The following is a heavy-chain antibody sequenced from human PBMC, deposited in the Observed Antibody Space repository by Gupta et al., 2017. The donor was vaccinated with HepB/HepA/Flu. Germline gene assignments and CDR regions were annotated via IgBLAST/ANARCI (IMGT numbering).Heavy chain of an antibody. D-gene: IGHD2-2*01. CDR2: INHSGST. V-gene: IGHV4-34*01. CDR3: ARGRGDCSSTSFKYYYYYYMDV. J-gene: IGHJ6*03. Sequence: QVQLQQWGAGLLKPSETLSLTCAVYGGSFSGYYWSWIRQPPGKGLEWIGEINHSGSTNYNPSLKSRVTISVDTSKNQFSLKLSSVTAADTAVYYCARGRGDCSSTSFKYYYYYYMDVWGEGTTVTVSS. CDR1: GGSFSGYY.